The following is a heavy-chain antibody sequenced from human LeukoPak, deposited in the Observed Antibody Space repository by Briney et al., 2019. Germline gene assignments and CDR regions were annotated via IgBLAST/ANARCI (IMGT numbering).Heavy chain of an antibody. Sequence: PGGSLRLSCAASGFTFSSYAMSWVRQAPGKGLEWVSAISGSGGNTYYADSVKGRFTISRDNSKNTLYLQMNSLRGEDTAVYYCARNFFGSGSFYFEPSYYFDYWGQGTPVTVSS. CDR3: ARNFFGSGSFYFEPSYYFDY. CDR1: GFTFSSYA. CDR2: ISGSGGNT. D-gene: IGHD3-10*01. J-gene: IGHJ4*02. V-gene: IGHV3-23*01.